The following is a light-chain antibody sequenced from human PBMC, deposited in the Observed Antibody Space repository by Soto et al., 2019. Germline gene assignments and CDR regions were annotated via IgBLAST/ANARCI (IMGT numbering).Light chain of an antibody. CDR3: QHYGNSLLT. J-gene: IGKJ3*01. CDR1: QIISSSY. CDR2: CAS. Sequence: EIVLTQSPGTLSLSPGERATLSCRASQIISSSYLAWYQQKPGQAPRLLIYCASNRATGIPDRFSGSGSGTDFTLPISRLEPEDFAVYYCQHYGNSLLTFGPVTKVDIK. V-gene: IGKV3-20*01.